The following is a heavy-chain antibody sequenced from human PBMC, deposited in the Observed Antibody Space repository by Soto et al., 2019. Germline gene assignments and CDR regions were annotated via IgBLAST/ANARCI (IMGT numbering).Heavy chain of an antibody. CDR2: IIPIFGTA. D-gene: IGHD5-18*01. V-gene: IGHV1-69*12. CDR1: GSTFSSYA. CDR3: ARHPDMRLWLLLFDY. J-gene: IGHJ4*02. Sequence: QVQLVQSGAEVKKPGSSVKVSCKASGSTFSSYAISWVRQAPGQGLEWMGGIIPIFGTANYAQKFQGRVTITADESTSTAYMELSSLRSEDTAVYYCARHPDMRLWLLLFDYWGQGTLVTVSS.